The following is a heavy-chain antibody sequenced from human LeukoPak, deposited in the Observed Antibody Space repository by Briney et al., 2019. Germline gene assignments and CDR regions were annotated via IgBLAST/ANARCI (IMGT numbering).Heavy chain of an antibody. V-gene: IGHV3-9*01. CDR3: AKESPSRSGSYYKGRGLYFDY. CDR1: GFTFDEYA. Sequence: PGRSLRLSCAASGFTFDEYAMHWVRQAPGKGLEWVSGISWNSGSIGYADSVKGRFTISRDNAKNSLYLQMNSLRAEDTALYYCAKESPSRSGSYYKGRGLYFDYWGQGTLVTVSS. D-gene: IGHD3-10*01. CDR2: ISWNSGSI. J-gene: IGHJ4*02.